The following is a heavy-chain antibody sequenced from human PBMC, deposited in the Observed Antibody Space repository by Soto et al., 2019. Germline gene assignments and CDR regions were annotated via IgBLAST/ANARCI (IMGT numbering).Heavy chain of an antibody. V-gene: IGHV1-18*04. Sequence: QDQLVQSGAVVKKPGASVKVSCKASGYTFTTYGISWVRQAPGQGLEWMGWISAYNGHTNYAQKLQVRVTMTTDTSTITAYMELRSLRSVDTAVYYCARESGTTYTPDYWGQGTLVTVSS. D-gene: IGHD1-7*01. CDR2: ISAYNGHT. J-gene: IGHJ4*02. CDR3: ARESGTTYTPDY. CDR1: GYTFTTYG.